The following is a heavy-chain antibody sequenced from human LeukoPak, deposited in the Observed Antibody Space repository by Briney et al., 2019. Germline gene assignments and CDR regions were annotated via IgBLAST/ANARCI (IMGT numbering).Heavy chain of an antibody. CDR3: ATNYGSGPLGWFDP. Sequence: ASVKVSCKVSGYTLTELSMHWVRQAPGKGLEWMGGFDPEDGETIYAQKFQGRVTMTEDTSTDTAYMELSSPRSEDTAVYYCATNYGSGPLGWFDPWGQGTLVTVSS. V-gene: IGHV1-24*01. J-gene: IGHJ5*02. CDR1: GYTLTELS. CDR2: FDPEDGET. D-gene: IGHD3-10*01.